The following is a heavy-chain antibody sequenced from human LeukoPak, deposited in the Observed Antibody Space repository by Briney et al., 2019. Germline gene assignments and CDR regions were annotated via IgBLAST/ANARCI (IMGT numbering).Heavy chain of an antibody. D-gene: IGHD3-10*01. CDR2: ISGSGGST. Sequence: PGGSLKLSCAASEFTFSTYAMSWVRQAPGQGLEWVSAISGSGGSTYYADSVKGRFTISRDNSKNTLYLQMNSLRAEDTAVYYCAKASGSGTYYKSPFDYWGQGTLVTVSS. J-gene: IGHJ4*02. CDR3: AKASGSGTYYKSPFDY. CDR1: EFTFSTYA. V-gene: IGHV3-23*01.